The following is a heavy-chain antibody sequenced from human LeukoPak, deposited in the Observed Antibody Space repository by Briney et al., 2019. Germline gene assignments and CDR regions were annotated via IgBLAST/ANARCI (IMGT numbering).Heavy chain of an antibody. J-gene: IGHJ4*02. V-gene: IGHV4-34*01. CDR1: GGSSSGYY. D-gene: IGHD3-10*01. Sequence: PSETLSLTCAVYGGSSSGYYWSWIRQPPGKGLEWIGEINHSGSTNYNPSLKSRVTISVDTSKNQFSLKLSSVTAADTAVYYCARGNRRAYGSGSYQPFDYWGQGTLVTVSS. CDR3: ARGNRRAYGSGSYQPFDY. CDR2: INHSGST.